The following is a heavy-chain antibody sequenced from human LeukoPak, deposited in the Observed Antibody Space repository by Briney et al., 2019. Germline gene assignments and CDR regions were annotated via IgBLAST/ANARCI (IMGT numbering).Heavy chain of an antibody. Sequence: ASVKVSCKASGYTFTTYDINWVRQGTGQGLEWMGWMNPNSDNTGYAQKFQGRVTMTRNTSISTAYMELSSLRSEDTAVYYCARGPNKSDGGNSGSAWFDPWGQGTLVTVSS. D-gene: IGHD4-23*01. J-gene: IGHJ5*02. V-gene: IGHV1-8*01. CDR1: GYTFTTYD. CDR2: MNPNSDNT. CDR3: ARGPNKSDGGNSGSAWFDP.